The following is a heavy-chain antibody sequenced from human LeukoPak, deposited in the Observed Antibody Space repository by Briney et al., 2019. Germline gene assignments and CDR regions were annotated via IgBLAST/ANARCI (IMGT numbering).Heavy chain of an antibody. Sequence: PEGSLRLSCAASGFTFSSYAMSWVRQAPGKGLEWVSAISGSGGSTYYADSVKGRFTISRDNSKNTLYLQMNSLRAEDTAVYYCANQYSSSWYPFDYWGQGTLVTVSS. CDR2: ISGSGGST. V-gene: IGHV3-23*01. J-gene: IGHJ4*02. CDR1: GFTFSSYA. CDR3: ANQYSSSWYPFDY. D-gene: IGHD6-13*01.